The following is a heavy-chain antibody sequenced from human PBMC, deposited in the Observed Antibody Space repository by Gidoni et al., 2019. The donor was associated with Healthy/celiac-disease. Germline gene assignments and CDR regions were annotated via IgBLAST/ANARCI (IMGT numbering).Heavy chain of an antibody. CDR2: IRYDGSNK. V-gene: IGHV3-30*02. D-gene: IGHD3-10*01. CDR3: AKDSGFIVTYYYYGMDV. J-gene: IGHJ6*02. Sequence: LEWVAFIRYDGSNKYYADSVKGRFTISRDNSKNTLYLQMNSLRAEDTAVYYCAKDSGFIVTYYYYGMDVWGQGTTVTVSS.